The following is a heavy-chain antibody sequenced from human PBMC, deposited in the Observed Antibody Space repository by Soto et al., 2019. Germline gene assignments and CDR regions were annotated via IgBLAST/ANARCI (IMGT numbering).Heavy chain of an antibody. CDR3: ARRYCISTSCHYYGMDV. J-gene: IGHJ6*02. CDR1: GGTFNTYT. Sequence: QVQLVQSGAEVKKPGSWVKISCKASGGTFNTYTINWVRQAPGQGLEWMGGIIPMFGTANYAQKFQGRVTITADESTSTAYMELSSLRSEDTAVYYCARRYCISTSCHYYGMDVWGQVTTVTVSS. V-gene: IGHV1-69*12. D-gene: IGHD2-2*01. CDR2: IIPMFGTA.